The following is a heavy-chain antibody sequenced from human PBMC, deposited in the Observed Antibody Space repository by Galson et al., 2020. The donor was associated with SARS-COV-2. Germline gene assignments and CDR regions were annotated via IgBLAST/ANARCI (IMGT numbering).Heavy chain of an antibody. V-gene: IGHV1-18*04. CDR3: AREWDDILTGYSDY. J-gene: IGHJ4*02. D-gene: IGHD3-9*01. CDR1: GYTFPNYG. Sequence: ASVKVSCKASGYTFPNYGISWVRQAPAQGLEWMGWISAYNGNTNYAQKLQGRVTMTTDTSTSTAYMELRSLRSDDTAVYYCAREWDDILTGYSDYWGQGTLVTVSS. CDR2: ISAYNGNT.